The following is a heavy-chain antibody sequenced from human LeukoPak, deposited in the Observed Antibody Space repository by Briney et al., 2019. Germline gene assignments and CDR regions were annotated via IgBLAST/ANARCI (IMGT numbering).Heavy chain of an antibody. CDR2: ISYDGSDE. D-gene: IGHD5-12*01. Sequence: GGSLRLSCVASGLAFSSYSMHWVRQAPGKGLEWVGVISYDGSDEYYTDSVKGRFTISRDNSKNTVYLQMNSLRADDTAVYYCARDFTPGWLDIHWGQGTLVTVS. CDR3: ARDFTPGWLDIH. CDR1: GLAFSSYS. V-gene: IGHV3-30*04. J-gene: IGHJ4*02.